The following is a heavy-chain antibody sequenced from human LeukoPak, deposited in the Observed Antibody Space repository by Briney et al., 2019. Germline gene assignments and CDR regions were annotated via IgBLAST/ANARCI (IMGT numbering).Heavy chain of an antibody. Sequence: ASVKVSCTASGYTFTGYYMHWVRQAPGQGLEWMGWINPNSGGTNYAQKFQGWVTMTRDTSISTAYMELSRLRSDDTAVYYCARADFGGFAEYFQHWGQGTLVTVSS. J-gene: IGHJ1*01. D-gene: IGHD3-3*01. CDR3: ARADFGGFAEYFQH. CDR1: GYTFTGYY. CDR2: INPNSGGT. V-gene: IGHV1-2*04.